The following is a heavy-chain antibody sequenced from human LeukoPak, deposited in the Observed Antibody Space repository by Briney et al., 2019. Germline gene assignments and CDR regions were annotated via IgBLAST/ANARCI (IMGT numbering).Heavy chain of an antibody. V-gene: IGHV1-8*01. Sequence: ASVKVSCKASGYTFTNYDINWLRQATGQGLEWMGWMNPNMRNTGYARKFQGTVTMTRNTSISTDYMELSSLGSEDTAVYYCARGASLRAVVVGATTSPPMPYDFWGQGTLVTVSS. CDR3: ARGASLRAVVVGATTSPPMPYDF. CDR2: MNPNMRNT. D-gene: IGHD2-15*01. CDR1: GYTFTNYD. J-gene: IGHJ4*02.